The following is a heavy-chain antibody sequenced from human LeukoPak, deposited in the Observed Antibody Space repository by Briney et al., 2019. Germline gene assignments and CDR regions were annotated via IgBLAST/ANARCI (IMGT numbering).Heavy chain of an antibody. CDR2: INPNSGDT. CDR1: GYTFTGYH. V-gene: IGHV1-2*06. Sequence: VASVKVSCKASGYTFTGYHMHWVRQAPGQGLEWTGRINPNSGDTNYAQKFQGRVTMTRDTSISTAYMELSRLRSDDTAVYYCARDLAVAGTWDYWGQGTLVTVSS. D-gene: IGHD6-19*01. CDR3: ARDLAVAGTWDY. J-gene: IGHJ4*02.